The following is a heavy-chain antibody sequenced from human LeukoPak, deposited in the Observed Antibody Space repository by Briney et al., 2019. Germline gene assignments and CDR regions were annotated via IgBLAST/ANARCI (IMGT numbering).Heavy chain of an antibody. D-gene: IGHD3-22*01. CDR2: ISPTFGTA. CDR1: GGTFSSYA. Sequence: SVKVSCKASGGTFSSYAISWVRQAPGQGLEWMGGISPTFGTANYAQKFQGRVTITSDESTSTAYMELSSLRSEDTAVYYCASSYYYASSGYTYYYYGMDVCGQGPTVTVSS. CDR3: ASSYYYASSGYTYYYYGMDV. V-gene: IGHV1-69*13. J-gene: IGHJ6*02.